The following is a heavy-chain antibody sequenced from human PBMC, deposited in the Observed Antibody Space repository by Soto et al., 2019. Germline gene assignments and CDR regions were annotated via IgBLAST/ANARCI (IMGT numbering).Heavy chain of an antibody. J-gene: IGHJ2*01. V-gene: IGHV3-33*01. CDR3: ARDSSDWYFDL. Sequence: QVQLVESGGGVVQPGRSLRLSCAASGFTFSDCGVHWVRQAPGKGLEWVAFIWHDGSSKWYVDSVKGRFTISRDNSKNTLYLQMSSLSADYKAVYYCARDSSDWYFDLRGRGTLVTVSS. CDR2: IWHDGSSK. CDR1: GFTFSDCG.